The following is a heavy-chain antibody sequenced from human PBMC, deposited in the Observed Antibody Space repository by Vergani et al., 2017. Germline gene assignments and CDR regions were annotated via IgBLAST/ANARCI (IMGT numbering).Heavy chain of an antibody. V-gene: IGHV4-39*01. J-gene: IGHJ4*02. CDR3: ARQRPGSGWSPGDFDD. CDR1: ADSISSGSYY. D-gene: IGHD6-19*01. Sequence: QLQLQQSGPGLVKPSETLFLTCTVSADSISSGSYYWGWIRQPPGKSLEWIGSIYYSGLTYYNPSLKSRVAISVDTSKNQFSLKVTSVTAADTAVSFCARQRPGSGWSPGDFDDWGQGSLVIVSS. CDR2: IYYSGLT.